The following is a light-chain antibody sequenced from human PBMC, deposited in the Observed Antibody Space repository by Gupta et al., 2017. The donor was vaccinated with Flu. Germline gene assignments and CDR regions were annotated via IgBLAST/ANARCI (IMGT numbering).Light chain of an antibody. CDR3: ESYDSSLSGSRV. CDR1: SSNIGAGYD. J-gene: IGLJ3*02. CDR2: GNS. Sequence: QSVLPQPPSPSGAPAQRVTISGTGSSSNIGAGYDVHWYQQLPDTAPQLLIYGNSNRPSGVPARFSGSTSGTSASLAITXLXDEEEAXYYCESYDSSLSGSRVFGGGTKLTVL. V-gene: IGLV1-40*01.